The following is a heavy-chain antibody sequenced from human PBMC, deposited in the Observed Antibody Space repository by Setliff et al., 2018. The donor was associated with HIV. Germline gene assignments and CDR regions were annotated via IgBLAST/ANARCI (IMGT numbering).Heavy chain of an antibody. V-gene: IGHV3-74*01. J-gene: IGHJ3*02. CDR2: INGDGDTT. D-gene: IGHD2-21*02. CDR3: ARAGSDYAYDI. CDR1: GVTFSSYW. Sequence: GGSLRLSCTASGVTFSSYWMHWVRQVPGKGLLWVSRINGDGDTTYYADSVKGRFTISRDNAQNTQYLQMNSLRAEDTAVYYCARAGSDYAYDIWGQGTKVTVSS.